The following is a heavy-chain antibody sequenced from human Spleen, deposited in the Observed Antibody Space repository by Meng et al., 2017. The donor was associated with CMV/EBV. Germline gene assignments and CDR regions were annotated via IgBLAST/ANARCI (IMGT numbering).Heavy chain of an antibody. Sequence: FTTYGISWLRQALGQGLEWMGWINAHNGNTNFGQKLQGRVRMNLDTSTSTVYMHLRNLRSDDTAVYYCARGRFYYYESGGASHFDSWGQGTLVTVSS. CDR3: ARGRFYYYESGGASHFDS. CDR2: INAHNGNT. J-gene: IGHJ4*02. V-gene: IGHV1-18*01. D-gene: IGHD3-10*01. CDR1: FTTYG.